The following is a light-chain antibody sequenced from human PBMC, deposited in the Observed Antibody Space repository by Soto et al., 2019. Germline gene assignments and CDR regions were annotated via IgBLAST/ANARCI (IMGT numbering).Light chain of an antibody. V-gene: IGKV1-39*01. CDR1: QRISNY. CDR2: AAS. J-gene: IGKJ2*01. CDR3: QQSYNSPPYT. Sequence: EIQMTQSPSSLSASVGDRVTITCRASQRISNYLNWYQQKPGKAPKLLIYAASTLQSGVPSRFSGSTSATDFTLTISSLQPEDFATYYCQQSYNSPPYTFGQGTKLEIK.